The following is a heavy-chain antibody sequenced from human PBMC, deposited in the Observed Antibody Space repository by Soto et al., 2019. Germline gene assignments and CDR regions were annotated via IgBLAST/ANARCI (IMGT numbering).Heavy chain of an antibody. CDR2: IYTSGST. Sequence: SCKASGYTFTSYGISWIRQPAGKGLEWIGRIYTSGSTNYNPSLKSRVTMSVDTSKNQFSLKLSSVTAADTAVYYCARDYYDSSGYFDYWGQGTLVTVSS. CDR3: ARDYYDSSGYFDY. D-gene: IGHD3-22*01. J-gene: IGHJ4*02. CDR1: GYTFTSYG. V-gene: IGHV4-4*07.